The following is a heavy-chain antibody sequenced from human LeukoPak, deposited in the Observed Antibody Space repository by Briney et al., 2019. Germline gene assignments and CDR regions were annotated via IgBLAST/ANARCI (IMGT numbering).Heavy chain of an antibody. Sequence: GGSLRLSCAASGFTFDDYAMHWVRHAPGKGLEWVSGISWNSGSIGYADSVKGRFTISRDNAKNSLYLQMNSLRAEDTALYYCAKDYPPGYSSGWYNYYYGMDVWGQGTTVTVSS. J-gene: IGHJ6*02. CDR2: ISWNSGSI. CDR3: AKDYPPGYSSGWYNYYYGMDV. D-gene: IGHD6-19*01. V-gene: IGHV3-9*01. CDR1: GFTFDDYA.